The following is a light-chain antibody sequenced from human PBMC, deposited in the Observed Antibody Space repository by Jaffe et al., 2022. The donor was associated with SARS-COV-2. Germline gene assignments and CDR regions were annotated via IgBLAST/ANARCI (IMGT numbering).Light chain of an antibody. J-gene: IGKJ2*01. V-gene: IGKV3-15*01. Sequence: EIVMTQSPATLSVSPGERATLSCRASQNVRSNLAWYQQKPGQAPRLLIYGASTRATGIPARFSGSGSGTEFTLTISSLQSEDFAVYYCQQYNNWPPMYTFGQGTKLEIK. CDR3: QQYNNWPPMYT. CDR1: QNVRSN. CDR2: GAS.